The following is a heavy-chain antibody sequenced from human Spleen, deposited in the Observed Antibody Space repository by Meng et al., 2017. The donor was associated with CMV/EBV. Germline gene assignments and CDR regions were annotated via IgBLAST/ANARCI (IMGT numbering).Heavy chain of an antibody. J-gene: IGHJ3*02. D-gene: IGHD6-19*01. CDR1: GFTFRSYW. Sequence: GGSLRLSCAASGFTFRSYWMHWVRQAPGKGLVWVSRISSDGKYTSYADSVKGRFTVSRDNAKSSLYLQLNSLTAEDTAMYFCARDAYSSGRVDALDIWGQGTMVTVS. V-gene: IGHV3-74*01. CDR2: ISSDGKYT. CDR3: ARDAYSSGRVDALDI.